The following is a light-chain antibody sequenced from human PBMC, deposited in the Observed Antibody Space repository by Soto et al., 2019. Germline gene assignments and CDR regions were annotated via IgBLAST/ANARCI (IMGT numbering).Light chain of an antibody. CDR3: QQYYTAPRT. CDR1: QSVLYSSNNKNY. J-gene: IGKJ4*01. V-gene: IGKV4-1*01. Sequence: DIVMTQSPDSLAVSLGERATINCKSSQSVLYSSNNKNYLAWYQQKSGQPPKLLIYWASTRESGVPDRFSGSGSGADFTLTISSLQAEDVAVYYCQQYYTAPRTVGGGTKVDSK. CDR2: WAS.